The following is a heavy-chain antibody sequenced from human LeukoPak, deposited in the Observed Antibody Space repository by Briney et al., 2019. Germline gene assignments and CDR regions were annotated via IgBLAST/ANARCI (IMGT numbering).Heavy chain of an antibody. Sequence: PSETLSLTCTVSGGSISSYYWSWIRQPAGKGLEWIGRIYTSGSTNYNPSLKSRVTMSVNTPKNQFSLKLSSVTAADTAVYYCARQASDFWSGYYNFDYWGQGTLVTVSS. J-gene: IGHJ4*02. V-gene: IGHV4-4*07. CDR1: GGSISSYY. CDR2: IYTSGST. CDR3: ARQASDFWSGYYNFDY. D-gene: IGHD3-3*01.